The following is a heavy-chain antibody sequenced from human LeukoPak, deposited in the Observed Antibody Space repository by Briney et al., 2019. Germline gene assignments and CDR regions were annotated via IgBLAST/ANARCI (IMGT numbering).Heavy chain of an antibody. CDR1: GYSFTSYC. V-gene: IGHV5-51*01. J-gene: IGHJ4*02. D-gene: IGHD5-18*01. Sequence: AESLKISCKGSGYSFTSYCSGWVRQMPRERLEWMGIIYPGDSDTRYSPSLQGQVTISGDKSISTAYLQWSSLKASDTAMYYCARLGIQLWLGDYWGQGTLVTVSS. CDR3: ARLGIQLWLGDY. CDR2: IYPGDSDT.